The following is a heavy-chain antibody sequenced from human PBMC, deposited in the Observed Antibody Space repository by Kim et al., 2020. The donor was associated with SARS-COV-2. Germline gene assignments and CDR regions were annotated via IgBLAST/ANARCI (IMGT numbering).Heavy chain of an antibody. V-gene: IGHV4-39*07. J-gene: IGHJ3*02. D-gene: IGHD5-12*01. CDR3: ARVEEMATKNPAFDI. Sequence: SLKSRVTISVDTSKNQFSLKLSSVTAADTAVYYCARVEEMATKNPAFDIWSQGTMVTVSS.